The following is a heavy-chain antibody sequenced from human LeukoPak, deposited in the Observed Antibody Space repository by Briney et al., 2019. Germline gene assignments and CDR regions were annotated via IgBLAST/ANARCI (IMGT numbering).Heavy chain of an antibody. J-gene: IGHJ5*02. CDR3: ARGITGQSSWFDP. D-gene: IGHD1-20*01. CDR2: INHSGST. Sequence: PSETLSLTCAVYGGSFSDYYWNWIRQPPGKGLEWIGEINHSGSTKYNPSLKSRATISVDTSKKQSSLKLSSVTAADTAVYFCARGITGQSSWFDPWGQGTLVTVSS. CDR1: GGSFSDYY. V-gene: IGHV4-34*01.